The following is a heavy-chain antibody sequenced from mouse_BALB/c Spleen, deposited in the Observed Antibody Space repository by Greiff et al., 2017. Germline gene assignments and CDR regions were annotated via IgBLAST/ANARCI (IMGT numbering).Heavy chain of an antibody. CDR1: GYTFTDYN. V-gene: IGHV1S29*02. J-gene: IGHJ3*01. CDR2: IYPYNGGT. Sequence: VQLQQSGPELVKPGASVKISCKASGYTFTDYNMHWVKQSHGKSLEWIGYIYPYNGGTGYNQKFKSKATLTVDNSSSTAYMELRSLTSEDSAVYYCARRAPYYYGSSYEEFAYWGQGTLVTVSA. CDR3: ARRAPYYYGSSYEEFAY. D-gene: IGHD1-1*01.